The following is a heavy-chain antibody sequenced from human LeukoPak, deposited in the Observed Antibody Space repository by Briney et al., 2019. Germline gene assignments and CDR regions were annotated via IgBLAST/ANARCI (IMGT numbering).Heavy chain of an antibody. D-gene: IGHD5-18*01. CDR1: GFTVSSNY. V-gene: IGHV3-66*01. J-gene: IGHJ3*02. CDR3: ARDQAAMVSDAFDI. Sequence: GGSLRLSCAASGFTVSSNYMNWVRQAPGKGLEWVSVIYSSGSTYYADSVKGRFTISRDNSKNTLYPQMNSLRAEDTAVYYCARDQAAMVSDAFDIWGQGTMVTVSS. CDR2: IYSSGST.